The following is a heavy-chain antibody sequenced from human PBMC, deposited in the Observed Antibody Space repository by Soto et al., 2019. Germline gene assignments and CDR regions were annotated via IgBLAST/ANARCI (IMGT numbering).Heavy chain of an antibody. Sequence: ASVKVSCKASGYTFTSYAMHWVRQAPGQRLEWMGWINAGNGNTKYSQKFQGRVTITRDTSASTAYMELSSLRSEDTAVYYCARVDFWSGYYTASYYYYGMDVWGQGTTVTVSS. CDR2: INAGNGNT. CDR3: ARVDFWSGYYTASYYYYGMDV. V-gene: IGHV1-3*01. J-gene: IGHJ6*02. D-gene: IGHD3-3*01. CDR1: GYTFTSYA.